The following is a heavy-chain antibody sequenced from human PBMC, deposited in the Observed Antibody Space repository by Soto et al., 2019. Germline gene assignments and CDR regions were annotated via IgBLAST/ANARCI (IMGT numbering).Heavy chain of an antibody. J-gene: IGHJ4*02. CDR1: GFTFSSYS. CDR3: VRDKVPQGRFGDLSES. Sequence: EVQVVESGGGLVQPGGSLRLSCAASGFTFSSYSMNWVRQAPGKGLEWISFITSSSDTIDYADSVKGRFTISRDNAKNSLFLQMNSLRDEDTAVYYCVRDKVPQGRFGDLSESWGQGNMVTVSS. D-gene: IGHD3-10*01. V-gene: IGHV3-48*02. CDR2: ITSSSDTI.